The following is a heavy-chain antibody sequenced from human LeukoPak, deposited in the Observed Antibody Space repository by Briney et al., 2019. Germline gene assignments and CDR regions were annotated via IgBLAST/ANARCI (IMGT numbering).Heavy chain of an antibody. V-gene: IGHV1-2*02. CDR1: GYTFSGYY. D-gene: IGHD4-17*01. J-gene: IGHJ3*01. CDR2: INSNHGDT. Sequence: ASVKVSCRSSGYTFSGYYLHWFRQGPGQGLEWVGWINSNHGDTHHAQKFQDRVTLTRDTSTTTAYMELSRLNSDDRAVYYCARDGIAVTKNAFDVWGQGTMVTVSS. CDR3: ARDGIAVTKNAFDV.